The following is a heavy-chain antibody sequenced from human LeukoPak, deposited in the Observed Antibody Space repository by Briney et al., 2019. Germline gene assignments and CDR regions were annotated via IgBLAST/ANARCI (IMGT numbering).Heavy chain of an antibody. Sequence: GESLKIPCKASGYTFTGYYMHWVRQAPGQGLEWMGWINPNSGGTNYAQKFQGRVTMTRDTSISTAYMELSRLRSDDTAVYYCASSVNEYQLLYYFDYWGQGTLVTVSS. D-gene: IGHD2-2*01. J-gene: IGHJ4*02. V-gene: IGHV1-2*02. CDR2: INPNSGGT. CDR1: GYTFTGYY. CDR3: ASSVNEYQLLYYFDY.